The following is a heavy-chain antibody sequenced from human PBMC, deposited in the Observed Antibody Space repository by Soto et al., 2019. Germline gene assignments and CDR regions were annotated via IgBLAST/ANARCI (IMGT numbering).Heavy chain of an antibody. V-gene: IGHV3-30-3*01. CDR2: ISYDGSNK. CDR3: AKDPSGGFRPGIAGS. D-gene: IGHD6-13*01. Sequence: PGGSLRLSCAASGFTFSSYAMHWVRQAPGKGLEWVAVISYDGSNKYYADSVKGRFTISRDNSKNTLYLQMNSLRAEDTAVYYCAKDPSGGFRPGIAGSWGQGTLVTVPS. CDR1: GFTFSSYA. J-gene: IGHJ5*02.